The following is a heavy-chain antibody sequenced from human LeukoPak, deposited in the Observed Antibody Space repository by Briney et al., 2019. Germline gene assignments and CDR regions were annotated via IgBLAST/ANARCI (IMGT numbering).Heavy chain of an antibody. V-gene: IGHV3-74*01. Sequence: GGSLRLSCAASGFTFSSYWMHWVRQAPGKGLVWVSRISTDGGITSHADSVKGRFTISRDNSKNTLYLQMNSLRAEDTAVYYCARDRNGNYGRWGFDYWGQGTLVTVSS. CDR2: ISTDGGIT. D-gene: IGHD4-17*01. J-gene: IGHJ4*02. CDR3: ARDRNGNYGRWGFDY. CDR1: GFTFSSYW.